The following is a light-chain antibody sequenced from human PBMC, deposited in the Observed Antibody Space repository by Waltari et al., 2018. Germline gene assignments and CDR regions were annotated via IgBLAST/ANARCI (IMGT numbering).Light chain of an antibody. V-gene: IGLV3-19*01. Sequence: SSELTQDPDVSVALGQTVRITCHGNSLKTYYATWYQQMPGQAPVLVLFGNNHRPSGIPDRFSASNSGNTSALTLTGAQAEDEADYYCSSRDTSGRHHVLFGGGTKLTVL. J-gene: IGLJ2*01. CDR1: SLKTYY. CDR3: SSRDTSGRHHVL. CDR2: GNN.